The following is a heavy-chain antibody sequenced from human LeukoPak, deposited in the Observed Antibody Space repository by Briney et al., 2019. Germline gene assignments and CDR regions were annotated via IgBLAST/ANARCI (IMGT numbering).Heavy chain of an antibody. J-gene: IGHJ4*02. CDR2: IYYSGST. CDR1: GGSISSYY. CDR3: ARVGDSSSWYGFDY. V-gene: IGHV4-59*01. Sequence: SETLSLTCTVSGGSISSYYWSWIRQPPGKGLEWIGYIYYSGSTNYNPSLKSRVTISVDTSKNQFSLELNSVTAADTAVYYCARVGDSSSWYGFDYWGQGTLVTVSS. D-gene: IGHD6-13*01.